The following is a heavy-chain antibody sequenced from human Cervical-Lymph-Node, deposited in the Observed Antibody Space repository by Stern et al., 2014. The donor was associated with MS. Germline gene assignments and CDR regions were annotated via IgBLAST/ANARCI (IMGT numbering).Heavy chain of an antibody. J-gene: IGHJ4*02. CDR2: VWHDGNAD. Sequence: MQLVESGGGVVQPGGSLRLSCTASGFTFSNYAMHWVRQAPGKGLEWVAVVWHDGNADYYADRLRGRFTISRDNSKTPLYLQMDSRTAEDTAIYYCARGRYSGAWYLHVYWGRGTLVTVSS. CDR3: ARGRYSGAWYLHVY. V-gene: IGHV3-33*01. CDR1: GFTFSNYA. D-gene: IGHD6-19*01.